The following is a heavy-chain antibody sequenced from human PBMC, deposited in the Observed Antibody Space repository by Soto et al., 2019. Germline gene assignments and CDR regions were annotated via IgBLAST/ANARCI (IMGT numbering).Heavy chain of an antibody. J-gene: IGHJ6*02. V-gene: IGHV3-74*01. CDR3: ARDLWGYCGTDCYPLDV. D-gene: IGHD2-21*02. CDR1: EFTFSNYW. CDR2: INTDGSNT. Sequence: GGSLRLSCAASEFTFSNYWMHWVRQAPGKGLLWVSRINTDGSNTRYADSVKGRFTISRDNAKNTLYLHMNSLRAEDTAVYYCARDLWGYCGTDCYPLDVWGQGTTVTVPS.